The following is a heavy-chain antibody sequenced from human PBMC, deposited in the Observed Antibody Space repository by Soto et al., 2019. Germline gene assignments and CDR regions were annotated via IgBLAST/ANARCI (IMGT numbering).Heavy chain of an antibody. CDR2: SRDKPQGYST. J-gene: IGHJ4*02. Sequence: PGGSLRLSCAASGFTFGSYWMSWVRQAPGKGLEWVGRSRDKPQGYSTAYAASVKGRFTTSRDESKNSAYLQMNSLKTEDTAVYYCVGARFFSDRGVYTRCLDSWGQGPLVTVSS. CDR3: VGARFFSDRGVYTRCLDS. D-gene: IGHD2-8*01. V-gene: IGHV3-72*01. CDR1: GFTFGSYW.